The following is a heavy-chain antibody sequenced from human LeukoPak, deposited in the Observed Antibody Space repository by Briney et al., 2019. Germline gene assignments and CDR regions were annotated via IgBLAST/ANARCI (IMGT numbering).Heavy chain of an antibody. D-gene: IGHD3-3*01. V-gene: IGHV4-39*07. CDR3: ARGPSITIFGVVMYTWFDP. Sequence: SETLSLTRTVSGGSISSSSYYWGWIRQPPGKGLEWIGSIDYSGGTYFSPSLRSRVTLSVDTSKNQFSLNLISVTAADTAVYYCARGPSITIFGVVMYTWFDPWGQGTPVSVSS. CDR1: GGSISSSSYY. J-gene: IGHJ5*02. CDR2: IDYSGGT.